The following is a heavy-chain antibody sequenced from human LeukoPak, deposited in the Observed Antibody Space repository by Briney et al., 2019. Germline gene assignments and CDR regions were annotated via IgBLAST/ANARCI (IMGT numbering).Heavy chain of an antibody. CDR2: IYYSGST. Sequence: PSETLSLTCTVSGGSISSYYWSWIRQPPGKGLEWIGYIYYSGSTNYNPSLKRRVTISVDTSKNQFSLRMSSVAAEDTAVYYCARHFRPLGSGGQPAHSKDVWGQGTTVTVSS. V-gene: IGHV4-59*08. CDR3: ARHFRPLGSGGQPAHSKDV. CDR1: GGSISSYY. J-gene: IGHJ6*02. D-gene: IGHD3-10*01.